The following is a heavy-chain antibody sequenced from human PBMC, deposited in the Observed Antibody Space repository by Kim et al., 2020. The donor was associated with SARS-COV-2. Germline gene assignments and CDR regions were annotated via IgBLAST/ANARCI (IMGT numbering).Heavy chain of an antibody. CDR1: GYTFTSYG. D-gene: IGHD3-10*01. Sequence: ASVKVSCKASGYTFTSYGISWVRQAPGQGLEWMGWISAYNGNTNYAQKLQGRVTMTTDTSTSTAYMELRSLRSDDTAVYYCARDRDWDYYGSGSYDYWGQGTLVTVSS. V-gene: IGHV1-18*01. CDR3: ARDRDWDYYGSGSYDY. CDR2: ISAYNGNT. J-gene: IGHJ4*02.